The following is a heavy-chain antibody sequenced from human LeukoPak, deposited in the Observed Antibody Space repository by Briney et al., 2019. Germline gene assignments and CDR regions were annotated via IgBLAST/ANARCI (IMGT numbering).Heavy chain of an antibody. CDR3: ARTDPYYYDSSGYYSSHFDY. J-gene: IGHJ4*02. CDR1: GYTFTGYY. D-gene: IGHD3-22*01. V-gene: IGHV1-2*02. CDR2: INPNSGGT. Sequence: ASVKVSCKASGYTFTGYYMHWVRQAPGQGLEWMGWINPNSGGTNYAQKSQGRVTMTRDTSISTAYMELSRLRSDDTAVYYCARTDPYYYDSSGYYSSHFDYWGQGTLVTVSS.